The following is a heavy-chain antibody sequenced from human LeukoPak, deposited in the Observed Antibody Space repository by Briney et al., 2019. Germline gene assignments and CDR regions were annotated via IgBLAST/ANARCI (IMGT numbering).Heavy chain of an antibody. CDR1: GGSISSSSYY. D-gene: IGHD5-24*01. CDR2: IYYSGST. J-gene: IGHJ4*02. Sequence: SETLSLTCTVSGGSISSSSYYWGWIRQPPGKGLEWIGSIYYSGSTYYNPSLKSRVTISVDTSKNQFSLKLSSVTAADTAVYYCRLGRDGYNRHDYWGQGTLVTVSS. CDR3: RLGRDGYNRHDY. V-gene: IGHV4-39*07.